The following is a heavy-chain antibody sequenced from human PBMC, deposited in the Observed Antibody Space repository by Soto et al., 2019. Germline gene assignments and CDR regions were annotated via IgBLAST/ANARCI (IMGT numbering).Heavy chain of an antibody. D-gene: IGHD5-12*01. CDR2: IKDGGRT. V-gene: IGHV4-34*01. Sequence: QVQLQQWGTGLLKPSETLSLNCAVNGGSLSGYYWSWIRQPPGKGLEWIGEIKDGGRTNYSPSLKRXVTXSXGTSNNQFSLRLYSVTAADTGVYYCARGQEGVVATHWDQGTLVTVSS. CDR3: ARGQEGVVATH. J-gene: IGHJ4*02. CDR1: GGSLSGYY.